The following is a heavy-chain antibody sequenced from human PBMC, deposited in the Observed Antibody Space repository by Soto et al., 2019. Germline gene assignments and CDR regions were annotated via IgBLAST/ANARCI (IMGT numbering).Heavy chain of an antibody. V-gene: IGHV1-18*01. J-gene: IGHJ4*02. CDR3: ARDPRYYDSSGYYAEYYFDY. Sequence: ASVKVSCKASGYTFTSYGISWVRQAPGQGLEWLGWISAYNGNTNYAQKLQGRVTMTTDTSTSTAYMELRSLRSDDTAVYYCARDPRYYDSSGYYAEYYFDYWGQGTLVTVSS. D-gene: IGHD3-22*01. CDR1: GYTFTSYG. CDR2: ISAYNGNT.